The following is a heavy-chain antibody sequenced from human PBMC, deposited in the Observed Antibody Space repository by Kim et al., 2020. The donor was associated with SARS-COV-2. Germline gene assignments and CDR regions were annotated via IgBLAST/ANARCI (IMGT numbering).Heavy chain of an antibody. CDR3: ARGGVTGRLLDY. V-gene: IGHV3-74*01. J-gene: IGHJ4*02. CDR1: GVSFTTYW. D-gene: IGHD2-21*02. Sequence: GGSLRLSCTASGVSFTTYWMHWVRQVPGKGLEWVSLINNGGTTSNYADFVKGRFAISRDNLKDTLYLRMTSLRGEDTGVYFCARGGVTGRLLDYWGQGTLVTVSS. CDR2: INNGGTTS.